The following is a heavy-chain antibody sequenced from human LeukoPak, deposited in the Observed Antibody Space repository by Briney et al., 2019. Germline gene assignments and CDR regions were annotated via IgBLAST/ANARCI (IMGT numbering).Heavy chain of an antibody. J-gene: IGHJ4*02. CDR1: GGSISSYY. CDR3: ARDSNYGSSGCYSVSDY. D-gene: IGHD3-22*01. V-gene: IGHV4-4*07. CDR2: IYTSGST. Sequence: SETLSLTCTVSGGSISSYYWSWIRQPAGKGLEWIGRIYTSGSTNYNPSLKSRVTMSVDTSKNQFSLKLSSVTAADTAVYYCARDSNYGSSGCYSVSDYWGQGTLVTVSS.